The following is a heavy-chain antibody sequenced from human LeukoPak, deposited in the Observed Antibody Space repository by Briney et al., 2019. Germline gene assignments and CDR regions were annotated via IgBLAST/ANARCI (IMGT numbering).Heavy chain of an antibody. CDR1: GFTFSSSA. V-gene: IGHV3-23*01. J-gene: IGHJ4*02. CDR3: ARVRDKALFDY. Sequence: GGSLRLSCAASGFTFSSSAMSWVRQAPGKGLEWVSAISNNGGYTYYADSVQGRFTISRDNAKNSLYLQMNSLRAEDTAVYYCARVRDKALFDYWGQGTLVTVSS. CDR2: ISNNGGYT. D-gene: IGHD2-21*01.